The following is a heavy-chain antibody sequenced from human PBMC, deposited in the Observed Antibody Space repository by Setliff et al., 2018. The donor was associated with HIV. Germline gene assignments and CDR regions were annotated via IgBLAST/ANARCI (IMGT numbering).Heavy chain of an antibody. J-gene: IGHJ3*02. CDR1: GYTLTNYA. CDR3: AREPIGGDDALDI. CDR2: INPGNGNT. V-gene: IGHV1-3*01. Sequence: ASVKVSCKASGYTLTNYAIHWVRQAPGQRLEWMGWINPGNGNTKYSQKFQGRVTITRDTSATTAYMELSSLRSEDTAIFYCAREPIGGDDALDIWGQGTMVTVSS. D-gene: IGHD2-21*02.